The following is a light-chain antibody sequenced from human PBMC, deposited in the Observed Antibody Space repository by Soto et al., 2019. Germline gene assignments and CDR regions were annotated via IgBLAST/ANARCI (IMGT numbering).Light chain of an antibody. CDR1: NIGSKG. V-gene: IGLV3-21*02. CDR2: DET. Sequence: SYELTQPPSVSVAPGQTARITCGGNNIGSKGVHWYQQKTGQAPVLVVYDETERPSGIPERFSGSSSGNTATLTVSRVEAGDEADYYCQVWDRSSDHYVFGTGTKVTVL. J-gene: IGLJ1*01. CDR3: QVWDRSSDHYV.